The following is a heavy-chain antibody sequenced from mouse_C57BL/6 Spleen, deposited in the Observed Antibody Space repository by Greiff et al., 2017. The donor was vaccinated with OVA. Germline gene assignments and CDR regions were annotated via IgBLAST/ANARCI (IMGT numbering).Heavy chain of an antibody. CDR2: INPNNGGT. CDR1: GYTFTDYY. CDR3: ARGITTRYYFDY. J-gene: IGHJ2*01. D-gene: IGHD2-4*01. V-gene: IGHV1-26*01. Sequence: EVKLQQSGPELVKPGASVKISCKASGYTFTDYYMNWVKQSHGKSLEWIGDINPNNGGTSYNQKFKGKATLTVDKSSSTAYMELRSLTSEDSAVYYCARGITTRYYFDYWGQGTTLTVSS.